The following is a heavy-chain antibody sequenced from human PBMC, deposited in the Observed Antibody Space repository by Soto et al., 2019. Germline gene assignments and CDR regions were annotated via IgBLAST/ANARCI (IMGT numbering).Heavy chain of an antibody. Sequence: QVQLQGSGPGLVKPSETLSLSCTVSGGSISGYYWSWIRQPPGKGLEWLGYIYYNGSTNYNPSLKSRVTISIATSKNQFSLRLRSVTAADTAVYYCARWSDYGDYYYYGMDVWGQGTTVTVSS. CDR2: IYYNGST. V-gene: IGHV4-59*01. CDR1: GGSISGYY. D-gene: IGHD1-26*01. CDR3: ARWSDYGDYYYYGMDV. J-gene: IGHJ6*02.